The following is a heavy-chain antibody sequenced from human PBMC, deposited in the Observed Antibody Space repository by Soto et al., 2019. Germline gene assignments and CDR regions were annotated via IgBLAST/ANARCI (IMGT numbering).Heavy chain of an antibody. D-gene: IGHD3-22*01. CDR1: GFTFSWYT. CDR2: ISASSTYI. V-gene: IGHV3-21*01. Sequence: GGSLRLSCAASGFTFSWYTMNWVRQAPGKGLEWVSSISASSTYIYYADSVKGRFAIPRDNAKKSLWLQMNSLRAEDTAVYYCVPYYFESLDYWGQGTLVTVSS. J-gene: IGHJ4*02. CDR3: VPYYFESLDY.